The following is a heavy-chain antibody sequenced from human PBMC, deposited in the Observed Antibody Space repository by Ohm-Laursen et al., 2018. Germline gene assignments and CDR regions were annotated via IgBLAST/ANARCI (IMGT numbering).Heavy chain of an antibody. D-gene: IGHD6-19*01. J-gene: IGHJ4*02. CDR1: GFTFSSYG. CDR2: ISYDGSNK. V-gene: IGHV3-30*18. CDR3: AKDLSSGWLDY. Sequence: SLRLSCSASGFTFSSYGMHWVRQAPGKGLEWVAVISYDGSNKYYADSVKGRFTISRDNSKNTLYLQMNSLRAEDTAVYYCAKDLSSGWLDYWGQGTLVTVSS.